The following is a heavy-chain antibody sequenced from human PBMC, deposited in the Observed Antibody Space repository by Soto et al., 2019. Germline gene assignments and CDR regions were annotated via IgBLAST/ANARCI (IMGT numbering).Heavy chain of an antibody. CDR3: VRSWGV. Sequence: EVPLVESGGGLVQPGGSLRLSCAASGFTFNNSWMQWVRQTPGKGLVWVSRITSDGTGTRYADSVKGRFIISRDNAKNTLYLQMNSLRAEDTSVYYCVRSWGVW. CDR1: GFTFNNSW. D-gene: IGHD3-16*01. J-gene: IGHJ3*01. V-gene: IGHV3-74*01. CDR2: ITSDGTGT.